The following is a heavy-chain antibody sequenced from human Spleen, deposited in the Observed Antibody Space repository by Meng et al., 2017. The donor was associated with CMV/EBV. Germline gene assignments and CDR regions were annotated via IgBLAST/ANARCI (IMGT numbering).Heavy chain of an antibody. Sequence: KRLACKSIRHSTSRGREWLGRTYYTSQRYNDYAVSLTSRITINPDTSKNPFSLHMNSVTPEDTAVYYCARAFDFWSGYYAGSSWFDPWGQGTLVTVSS. CDR2: TYYTSQRYN. CDR1: KRLA. CDR3: ARAFDFWSGYYAGSSWFDP. V-gene: IGHV6-1*01. D-gene: IGHD3-3*01. J-gene: IGHJ5*02.